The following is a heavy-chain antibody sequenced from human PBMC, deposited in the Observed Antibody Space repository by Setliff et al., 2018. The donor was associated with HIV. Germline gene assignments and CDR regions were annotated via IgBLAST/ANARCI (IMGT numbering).Heavy chain of an antibody. CDR2: INPSGGST. J-gene: IGHJ3*02. CDR1: GYTFTSYY. V-gene: IGHV1-46*01. Sequence: ASVKVSCKASGYTFTSYYMHWVRQAPGQGLEWMGIINPSGGSTSYAQKFQGRVTMTRDTSTSTVYMELSSLRSEDTAVYFCAREPPEVTITTHKLDIWGQGTLVTVSS. D-gene: IGHD1-1*01. CDR3: AREPPEVTITTHKLDI.